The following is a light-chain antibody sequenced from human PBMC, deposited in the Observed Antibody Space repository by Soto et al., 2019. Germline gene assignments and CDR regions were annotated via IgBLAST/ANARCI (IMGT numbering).Light chain of an antibody. Sequence: IVLTQSPGTLSLSPGERATLSCRASQTVSNNFLAWYQEKPGRGPRHLIYGASTRATGVPDRFSGSGSGTAFALTISSLDPEDFAVYYCRQYGRSLEFAVGGGTKVELK. V-gene: IGKV3-20*01. CDR2: GAS. CDR3: RQYGRSLEFA. CDR1: QTVSNNF. J-gene: IGKJ4*01.